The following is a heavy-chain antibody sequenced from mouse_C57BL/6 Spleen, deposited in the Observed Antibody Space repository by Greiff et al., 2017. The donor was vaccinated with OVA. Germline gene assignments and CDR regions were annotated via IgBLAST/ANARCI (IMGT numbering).Heavy chain of an antibody. CDR2: INYDGSST. D-gene: IGHD3-2*02. J-gene: IGHJ4*01. Sequence: EVQLVESEGGLVQPGRSMKLSCTASGFTFSDYYMAWVRQVPEKGLEWVANINYDGSSTYYLDSLKSRFIISRDNAKNILYLQMSSLKSEDTATYYCARVLLDSSGYDYWGQGTSVTVSS. CDR3: ARVLLDSSGYDY. CDR1: GFTFSDYY. V-gene: IGHV5-16*01.